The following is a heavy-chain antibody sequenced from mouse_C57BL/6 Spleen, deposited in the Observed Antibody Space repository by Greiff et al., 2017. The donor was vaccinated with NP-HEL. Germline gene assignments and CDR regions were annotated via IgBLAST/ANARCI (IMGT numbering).Heavy chain of an antibody. V-gene: IGHV1-55*01. D-gene: IGHD2-3*01. CDR3: ARSRGLLVYFDY. Sequence: QVQLQQPGAELVKPGASVKMSCKASGYTFTSYWITWVKQRPGQGLEWIGDIYPGSGSTNYNEKFKSKATLTVDTSSSTAYMQLSSLTSEDSAVYYCARSRGLLVYFDYWGQGTTLTVSS. CDR1: GYTFTSYW. CDR2: IYPGSGST. J-gene: IGHJ2*01.